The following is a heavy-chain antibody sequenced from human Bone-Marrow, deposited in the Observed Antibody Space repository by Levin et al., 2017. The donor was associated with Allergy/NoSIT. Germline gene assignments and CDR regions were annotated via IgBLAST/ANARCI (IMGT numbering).Heavy chain of an antibody. CDR1: GFSFSNYG. J-gene: IGHJ4*02. CDR3: AKQAGIALAVKYHLDY. CDR2: ISGSGSTT. D-gene: IGHD6-19*01. V-gene: IGHV3-23*01. Sequence: PGGSLRLSCAASGFSFSNYGIAWVRQAPGKGLEWISAISGSGSTTYYADSVKGRFTISRDNSKNMVFLQMNSLRAEDTAVYYCAKQAGIALAVKYHLDYWGQGALVTVSS.